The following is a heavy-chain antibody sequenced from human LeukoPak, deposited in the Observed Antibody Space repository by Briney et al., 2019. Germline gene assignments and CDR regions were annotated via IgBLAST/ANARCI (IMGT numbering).Heavy chain of an antibody. V-gene: IGHV1-2*02. CDR2: INPNSGGT. D-gene: IGHD3-10*01. CDR3: ATMGSYYYGSGSSPRVFDY. Sequence: ASVKVSCKASGYTFTGYYMHWVRQAPGQGLEWMGWINPNSGGTNYAQKFQGRVTMTRDTSISTAYMELSRLRSDDTAVYYCATMGSYYYGSGSSPRVFDYWGQGTLVTVSS. J-gene: IGHJ4*02. CDR1: GYTFTGYY.